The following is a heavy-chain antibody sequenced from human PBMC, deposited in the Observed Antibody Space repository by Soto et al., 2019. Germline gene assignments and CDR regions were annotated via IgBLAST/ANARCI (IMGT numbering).Heavy chain of an antibody. V-gene: IGHV1-69*13. J-gene: IGHJ4*02. D-gene: IGHD5-12*01. CDR2: IIPIFGTA. CDR3: ARDRGMATPFGYFDY. CDR1: GGTFSSYA. Sequence: GASVKVSCKASGGTFSSYAISWVRQAPGQGLEWMGGIIPIFGTANYAQKFQGRVTITADESTSTAYMVLSSLRSEDTAVYYCARDRGMATPFGYFDYWGQGTLVTV.